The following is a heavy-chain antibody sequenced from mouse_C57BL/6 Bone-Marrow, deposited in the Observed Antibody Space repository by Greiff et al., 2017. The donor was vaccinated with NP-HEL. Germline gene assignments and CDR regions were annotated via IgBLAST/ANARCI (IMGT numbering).Heavy chain of an antibody. CDR2: IWSGGST. J-gene: IGHJ4*01. D-gene: IGHD1-1*01. CDR3: ARKTTVGAGDYAMDY. CDR1: GFSLTSYG. V-gene: IGHV2-2*01. Sequence: VQRVESGPGLVQPSQSLSITCTVSGFSLTSYGVHWVRQSPGKGLEWLGVIWSGGSTDYNAAFISRLSISKYNSKSQVFFKMNSLQADDTAIYYCARKTTVGAGDYAMDYWGQGTSVTVSS.